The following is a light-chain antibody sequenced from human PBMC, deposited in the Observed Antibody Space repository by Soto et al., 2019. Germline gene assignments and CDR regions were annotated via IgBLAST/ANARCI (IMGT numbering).Light chain of an antibody. J-gene: IGKJ4*01. CDR1: QSVLFSSNNNNY. V-gene: IGKV4-1*01. Sequence: EIEMTQSPESLAVSLGERATINCKSSQSVLFSSNNNNYLAWYQQKPGHPPKLLIYWASTRESGVPDRFSGSGSGTDFTLTITGLQAEDVAVYYCQQYYSTPLTFGGGTKLEIK. CDR3: QQYYSTPLT. CDR2: WAS.